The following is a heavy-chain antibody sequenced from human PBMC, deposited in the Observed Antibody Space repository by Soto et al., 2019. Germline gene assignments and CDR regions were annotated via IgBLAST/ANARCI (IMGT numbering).Heavy chain of an antibody. Sequence: GASVKVSCKASGGTFSSYAISWVRQAPGQGLEWMGGIIPIFGTANYAQKFQGRVTITADESTSTAYMELSSLRSEDTAVYYCARVRVGATTRRISYYYYYGMDVWGQGTTVTVSS. CDR2: IIPIFGTA. V-gene: IGHV1-69*13. CDR3: ARVRVGATTRRISYYYYYGMDV. D-gene: IGHD1-26*01. J-gene: IGHJ6*02. CDR1: GGTFSSYA.